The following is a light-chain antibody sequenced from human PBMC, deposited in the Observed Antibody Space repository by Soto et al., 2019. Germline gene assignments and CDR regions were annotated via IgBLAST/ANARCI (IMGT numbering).Light chain of an antibody. CDR1: QSVSSSY. J-gene: IGKJ1*01. Sequence: EIVLTQSPGTLSLSPGESATLSCRASQSVSSSYLAWYQQKPGQAPRLLIYGASSRATGIPDRFSGSGSGTDFTLTISSLEPEDFAVYFCQRETFGQGTKVDIK. V-gene: IGKV3-20*01. CDR3: QRET. CDR2: GAS.